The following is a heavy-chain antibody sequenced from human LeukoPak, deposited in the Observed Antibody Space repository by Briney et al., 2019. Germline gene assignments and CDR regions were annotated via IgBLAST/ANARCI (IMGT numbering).Heavy chain of an antibody. Sequence: PSETLSLTCTVSSGSISSSSYYWGWIRQPPGKGLEWIGRIYYSGRTYYNPPLKSRVTISVDTSKNQFSLKLSSVTAADTAVYYCARLVTGYCSGGSCYSDHYYFYMDVWGKGTTVTVSS. CDR1: SGSISSSSYY. J-gene: IGHJ6*03. CDR2: IYYSGRT. D-gene: IGHD2-15*01. CDR3: ARLVTGYCSGGSCYSDHYYFYMDV. V-gene: IGHV4-39*01.